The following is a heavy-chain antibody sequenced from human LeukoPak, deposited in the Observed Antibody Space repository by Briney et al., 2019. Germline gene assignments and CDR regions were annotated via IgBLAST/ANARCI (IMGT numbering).Heavy chain of an antibody. V-gene: IGHV1-2*02. Sequence: ASVKVSYKPSGYTFTGYYMLWVRLAPGHRLEWMGGINPNSGGTNYAQKFHGRVTMTTDTSTSTAHMELRNLKSDDTAVYFCARDNSGEAADISDAFDIWGQGTKVTVSS. CDR3: ARDNSGEAADISDAFDI. CDR1: GYTFTGYY. J-gene: IGHJ3*02. CDR2: INPNSGGT. D-gene: IGHD3-16*01.